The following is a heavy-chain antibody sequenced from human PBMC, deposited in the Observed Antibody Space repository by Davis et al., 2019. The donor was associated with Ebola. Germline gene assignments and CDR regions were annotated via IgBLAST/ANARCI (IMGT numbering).Heavy chain of an antibody. CDR1: GFIFSDYE. CDR2: VGNSVDEI. J-gene: IGHJ4*02. Sequence: GGSLRLSCEASGFIFSDYEMNWVRLPPAKGSEWIAFVGNSVDEIHYAASVKGRFTASRDNARHSLFLQMNDLKSEDTGFYDCVPGTWIRGQGMLVTVST. V-gene: IGHV3-48*03. D-gene: IGHD5-12*01. CDR3: VPGTWI.